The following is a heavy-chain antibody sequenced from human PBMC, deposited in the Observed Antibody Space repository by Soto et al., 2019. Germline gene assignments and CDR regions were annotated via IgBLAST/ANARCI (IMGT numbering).Heavy chain of an antibody. J-gene: IGHJ4*02. Sequence: SETLSLTCTVSGGSISSYYWSWIRQPPGKGLEWIGYIYYSGSTNYNPSLKSRVTISVDTSKNQFSLKLSSVTAADTAVYYCARHVYDFWSGYRTYYFDYWGQGTLVTVSS. CDR3: ARHVYDFWSGYRTYYFDY. CDR2: IYYSGST. CDR1: GGSISSYY. D-gene: IGHD3-3*01. V-gene: IGHV4-59*08.